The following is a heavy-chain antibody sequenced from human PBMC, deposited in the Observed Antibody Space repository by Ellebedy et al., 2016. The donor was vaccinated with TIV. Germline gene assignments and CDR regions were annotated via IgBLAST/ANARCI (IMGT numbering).Heavy chain of an antibody. Sequence: GESLKISCGASGFIFKNFLMYWVRQAPGKGPEWVSRISTDGRTTNYADSVKGRFSVSRDNAKNMLYLQMNSLRAEDTAVYYCASGKYQLLLGYYGMDVWGQGTTVTVSS. CDR2: ISTDGRTT. J-gene: IGHJ6*02. V-gene: IGHV3-74*01. CDR1: GFIFKNFL. D-gene: IGHD2-2*01. CDR3: ASGKYQLLLGYYGMDV.